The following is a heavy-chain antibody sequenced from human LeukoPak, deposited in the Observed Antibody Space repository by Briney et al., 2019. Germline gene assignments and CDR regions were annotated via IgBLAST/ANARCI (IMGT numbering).Heavy chain of an antibody. V-gene: IGHV4-59*01. J-gene: IGHJ5*02. D-gene: IGHD3-22*01. Sequence: PSETLSLTCTVSGGSISSYYWSWIRQPPGKGLEWIGYIYYSESTNYNPSLKSRVTISVDTSKNQFSLKLSSVTAADTAVYYCARSYYDSSGRFDPWGQGTLVTVSS. CDR3: ARSYYDSSGRFDP. CDR1: GGSISSYY. CDR2: IYYSEST.